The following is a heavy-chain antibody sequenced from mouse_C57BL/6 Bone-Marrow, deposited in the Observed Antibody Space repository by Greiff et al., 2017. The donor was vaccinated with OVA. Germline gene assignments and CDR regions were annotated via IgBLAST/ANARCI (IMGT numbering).Heavy chain of an antibody. V-gene: IGHV1-85*01. D-gene: IGHD2-2*01. CDR2: IYPRDGST. J-gene: IGHJ2*01. CDR3: AREGGYGAGPYFEY. CDR1: GYTFTSYD. Sequence: QVQLQQSGPELVKPGASVKLSCKASGYTFTSYDINWVKQRPGQGLEWIGWIYPRDGSTTYNEKFKGKATLTVDTSSSTAYMELHSLTSEDSAVYFCAREGGYGAGPYFEYWGQGTTLTVS.